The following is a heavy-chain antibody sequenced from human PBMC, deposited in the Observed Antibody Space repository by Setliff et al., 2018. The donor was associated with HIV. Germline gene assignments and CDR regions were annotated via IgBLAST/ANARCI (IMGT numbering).Heavy chain of an antibody. J-gene: IGHJ4*02. CDR3: TRDFCGSSCSSGYGYFDH. Sequence: PGGSLRLSCAASGFTFSSYSMNWVRQAPGKGLEWVSYISSSSSTIYYADSVKGRFTISRDNAKNSLYLQMNSLRAEDTAMYYCTRDFCGSSCSSGYGYFDHWGQGTLVTVSS. D-gene: IGHD2-15*01. CDR2: ISSSSSTI. V-gene: IGHV3-48*04. CDR1: GFTFSSYS.